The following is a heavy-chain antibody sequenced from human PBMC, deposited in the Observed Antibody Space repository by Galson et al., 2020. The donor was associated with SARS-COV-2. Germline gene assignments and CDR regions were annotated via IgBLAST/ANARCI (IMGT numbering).Heavy chain of an antibody. CDR1: GFTFDDYA. Sequence: SLRLSCAASGFTFDDYAMHWVRQAPGKGLEWVSGLSWNSGSIGYADSVKGRFTISRDNAKNSLYLQMNSLRAEDTALYYCAKMWDSSSPFDYWGQGTLVTVSS. D-gene: IGHD6-6*01. CDR2: LSWNSGSI. CDR3: AKMWDSSSPFDY. V-gene: IGHV3-9*01. J-gene: IGHJ4*02.